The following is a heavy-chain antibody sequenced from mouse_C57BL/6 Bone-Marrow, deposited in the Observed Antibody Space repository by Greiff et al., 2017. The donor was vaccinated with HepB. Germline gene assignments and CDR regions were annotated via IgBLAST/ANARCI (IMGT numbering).Heavy chain of an antibody. CDR2: IYPGDGDT. CDR3: ARFYYPYYYAMDY. V-gene: IGHV1-80*01. D-gene: IGHD2-1*01. Sequence: QVQLQQSGAELVKPGASVKISCKASGYAFSSYWMNWVKQRPGKGLEWIGQIYPGDGDTNYNGKFKGKATLTADTSSSTAYMQLSSLTSEDSAVYFCARFYYPYYYAMDYWGQGTSVTVSS. J-gene: IGHJ4*01. CDR1: GYAFSSYW.